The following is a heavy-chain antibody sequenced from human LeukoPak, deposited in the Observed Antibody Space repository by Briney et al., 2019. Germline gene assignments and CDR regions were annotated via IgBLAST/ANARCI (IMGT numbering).Heavy chain of an antibody. D-gene: IGHD3-16*01. Sequence: GGSLRLSCAASGFTFSSYAMHWVRQAPGKGLEYVSAISSNGGSTYYANSVKGRFTISRDNSKNTLYLQMGSLRAEDMAVYYCARDGGSDAFDIWGQGTMVTVSS. CDR3: ARDGGSDAFDI. CDR1: GFTFSSYA. CDR2: ISSNGGST. V-gene: IGHV3-64*01. J-gene: IGHJ3*02.